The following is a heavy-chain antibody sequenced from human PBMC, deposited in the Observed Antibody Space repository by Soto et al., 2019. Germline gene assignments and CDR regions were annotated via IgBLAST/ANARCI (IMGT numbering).Heavy chain of an antibody. D-gene: IGHD5-12*01. CDR3: AREDSGYDFYYYYYMDV. V-gene: IGHV3-21*01. Sequence: GGSLRLSCAASGFTFSSYSMNWVRQAPGKGLEWVSSISSSSSYIYYADSVKGRFTISRDNAKNSLYLQRTSLRAEDTAVYYCAREDSGYDFYYYYYMDVWGKGTTVTVSS. CDR1: GFTFSSYS. CDR2: ISSSSSYI. J-gene: IGHJ6*03.